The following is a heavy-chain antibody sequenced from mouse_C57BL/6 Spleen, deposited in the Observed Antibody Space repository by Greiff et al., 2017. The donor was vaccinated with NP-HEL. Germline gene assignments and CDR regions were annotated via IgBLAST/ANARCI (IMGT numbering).Heavy chain of an antibody. CDR3: ARPLLDSSGYVAD. CDR2: IDPSDSYT. CDR1: GYTFTSYW. J-gene: IGHJ3*01. D-gene: IGHD3-2*02. V-gene: IGHV1-50*01. Sequence: QVQLQQPGAELVKPGASVKLSCKASGYTFTSYWMQWVKQRPGQGLEWIGEIDPSDSYTNYNQKFKGKATLTVDTSSSTAYMQLSSLTSEDSAVCYCARPLLDSSGYVADWGQGTLVTVSA.